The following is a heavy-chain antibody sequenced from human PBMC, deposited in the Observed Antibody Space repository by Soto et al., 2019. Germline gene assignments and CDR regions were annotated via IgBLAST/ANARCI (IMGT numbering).Heavy chain of an antibody. Sequence: PGESLKISCKGSGYSFTSYWIGWVRQMPGKGLEWMGIIYPGDSDTRYSPSFQGQVTISADKSISTAYLQWSSLKASDTAMYYCARDANSYYDFWSGYPYYFDYWGQGTLVTVSS. J-gene: IGHJ4*02. V-gene: IGHV5-51*01. CDR3: ARDANSYYDFWSGYPYYFDY. CDR2: IYPGDSDT. CDR1: GYSFTSYW. D-gene: IGHD3-3*01.